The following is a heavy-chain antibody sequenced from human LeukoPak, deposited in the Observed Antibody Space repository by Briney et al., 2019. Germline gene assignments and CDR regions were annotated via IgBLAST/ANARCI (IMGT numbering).Heavy chain of an antibody. V-gene: IGHV4-39*07. CDR1: GVSISSSGSC. J-gene: IGHJ5*02. D-gene: IGHD6-6*01. CDR3: ARVMAARREDLNWFDP. CDR2: MYYSGNT. Sequence: SETLSLTCTVSGVSISSSGSCWGWLRQPPGKGLEWIGSMYYSGNTYNPSLKSRVTISVDTSKNQFSLNLTSVNAADTAVYYCARVMAARREDLNWFDPWGQGTLVTVSS.